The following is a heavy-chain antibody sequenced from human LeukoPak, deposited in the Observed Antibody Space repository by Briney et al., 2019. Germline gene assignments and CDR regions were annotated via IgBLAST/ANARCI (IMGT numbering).Heavy chain of an antibody. D-gene: IGHD3-22*01. CDR3: ATGNYYDSRGYYTFGH. CDR1: GFTFSRYW. CDR2: INGDGSTT. J-gene: IGHJ1*01. Sequence: PGGSLRLSCAASGFTFSRYWMHWVRQAPGEGLVWVSRINGDGSTTSYADSVEGGFTISRDNAKNTLYLQMNSLRAEDTAVYYCATGNYYDSRGYYTFGHWGQGTLVTVSS. V-gene: IGHV3-74*01.